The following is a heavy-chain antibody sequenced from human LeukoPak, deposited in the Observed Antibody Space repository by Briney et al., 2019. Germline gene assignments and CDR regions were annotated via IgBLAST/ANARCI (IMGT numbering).Heavy chain of an antibody. J-gene: IGHJ4*02. Sequence: GGSLRLSCAASGFTFSSYWMSWVRQAPGKGLEWVAKIKQDGSEKYYVDSVKGRFTISRDNAKNSLYLQMKSLRAEQTAVYYCARVEGVVVPAASFDYWGQGTLVTVSS. CDR1: GFTFSSYW. CDR2: IKQDGSEK. D-gene: IGHD2-2*01. V-gene: IGHV3-7*03. CDR3: ARVEGVVVPAASFDY.